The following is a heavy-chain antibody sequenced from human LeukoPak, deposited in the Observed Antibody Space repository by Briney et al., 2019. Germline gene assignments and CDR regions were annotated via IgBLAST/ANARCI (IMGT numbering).Heavy chain of an antibody. CDR1: GFTFSNYW. CDR2: IKQDGNET. CDR3: ATTTAYGSGNQYYYYYYLDV. Sequence: GGSLRLSCAASGFTFSNYWMSWVRQGPGKGLEWVANIKQDGNETFYVDAVKGRFTISRDNAKSSLYLQMNSLRVEDTAIYYCATTTAYGSGNQYYYYYYLDVWGKGTTAAISS. J-gene: IGHJ6*03. D-gene: IGHD3-10*01. V-gene: IGHV3-7*01.